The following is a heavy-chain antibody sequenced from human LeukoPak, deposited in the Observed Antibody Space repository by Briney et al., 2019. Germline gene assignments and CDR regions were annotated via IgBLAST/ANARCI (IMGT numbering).Heavy chain of an antibody. J-gene: IGHJ5*01. D-gene: IGHD6-13*01. CDR3: ARHSYSSSWGKGFDS. Sequence: SETLSLTCTVSGGSISSYYWSWIRQPPGKGLEWIGYIYYSGSTNYNPSLKSRVTISVDTSKNQFSLKLSSVTAADTAVYYCARHSYSSSWGKGFDSWGQGTLVTVSS. CDR1: GGSISSYY. CDR2: IYYSGST. V-gene: IGHV4-59*08.